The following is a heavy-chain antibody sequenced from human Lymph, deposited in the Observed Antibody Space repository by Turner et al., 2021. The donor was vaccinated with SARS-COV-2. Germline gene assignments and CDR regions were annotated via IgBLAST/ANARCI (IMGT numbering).Heavy chain of an antibody. Sequence: QVQLQESGPRLVKPLETLSLTCTVSGGSMNSNYWSWIRQPPRKRREWIGYIYYRGSTNYNPSLESRVTISVDTSRNQFSLNLTSVTAADTAIYYCARETVNNWVDPWGQGTLVTVSS. V-gene: IGHV4-59*01. CDR1: GGSMNSNY. CDR2: IYYRGST. CDR3: ARETVNNWVDP. J-gene: IGHJ5*02. D-gene: IGHD2-21*02.